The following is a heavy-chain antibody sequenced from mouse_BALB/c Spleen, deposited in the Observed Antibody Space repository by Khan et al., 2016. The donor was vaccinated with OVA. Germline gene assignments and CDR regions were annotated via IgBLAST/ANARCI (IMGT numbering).Heavy chain of an antibody. D-gene: IGHD2-14*01. Sequence: QVQLKESGPGLVAPSQSLSITCTVSGFPLSRYNIHWVRQPPGKGLEWLGMIWGGGGTDYNATLKIRLSISKDNSKSQVFLKMNSLQTEDTAMYYCARAYYRYDGYYSMDYWGQGTSVTVSS. CDR3: ARAYYRYDGYYSMDY. CDR1: GFPLSRYN. V-gene: IGHV2-6-4*01. CDR2: IWGGGGT. J-gene: IGHJ4*01.